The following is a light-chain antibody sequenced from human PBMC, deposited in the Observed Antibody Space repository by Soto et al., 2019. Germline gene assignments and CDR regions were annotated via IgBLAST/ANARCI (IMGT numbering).Light chain of an antibody. CDR2: GVS. CDR1: SSDVGTYNY. V-gene: IGLV2-14*01. Sequence: QSALTQPASVSGSPGQSITISCTGTSSDVGTYNYVSWHQQHPGKAPKLMIYGVSNRPSGIPNRFSGSKSGNTASLTISGYQAEDEADYSCNAYTTPFTVVFVGRTKLTVL. J-gene: IGLJ3*02. CDR3: NAYTTPFTVV.